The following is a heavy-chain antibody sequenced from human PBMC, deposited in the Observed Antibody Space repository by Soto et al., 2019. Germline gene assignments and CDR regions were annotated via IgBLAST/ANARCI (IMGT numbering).Heavy chain of an antibody. D-gene: IGHD1-7*01. CDR2: IWSDGSNK. CDR1: GFTFSSYA. Sequence: QVQLVESGGGVVQPGRSLRLSCAASGFTFSSYAIHWVRQAPGKGLEWVAVIWSDGSNKYYADSVKGRFTISRDNSKNTLYLQMNSLSAEDTAVYYCARDNWNYVSAFDIWGQGTVVTVSS. CDR3: ARDNWNYVSAFDI. J-gene: IGHJ3*02. V-gene: IGHV3-33*01.